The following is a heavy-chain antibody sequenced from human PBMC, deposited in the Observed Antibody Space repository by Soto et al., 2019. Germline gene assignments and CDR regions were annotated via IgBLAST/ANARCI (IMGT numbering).Heavy chain of an antibody. D-gene: IGHD5-12*01. J-gene: IGHJ4*02. Sequence: QVQLVQSGAAVKKPGSSVKVSCKASGGTFTSYAISWVRQAPGQGLEWMGGIIPIFGTANYAQKFQGRVTITADKSTSTAYMQLSSLRSEDTAVYYCASSRDGYNLLDYWGQGTLVTVSS. V-gene: IGHV1-69*06. CDR1: GGTFTSYA. CDR2: IIPIFGTA. CDR3: ASSRDGYNLLDY.